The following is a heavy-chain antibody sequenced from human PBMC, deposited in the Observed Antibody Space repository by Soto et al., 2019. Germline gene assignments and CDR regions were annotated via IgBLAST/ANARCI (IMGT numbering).Heavy chain of an antibody. J-gene: IGHJ4*02. CDR2: IYYSGST. CDR1: GGSISSYY. Sequence: SETLSLTCTVSGGSISSYYWSWIRQPPGKGLEWIGYIYYSGSTNYNPSLKSRVTISVDTSKNQFSLKLSSVTAADTAVYYCARLEFSYGDGDVPDYWGQGTLVTVSS. CDR3: ARLEFSYGDGDVPDY. V-gene: IGHV4-59*01. D-gene: IGHD4-17*01.